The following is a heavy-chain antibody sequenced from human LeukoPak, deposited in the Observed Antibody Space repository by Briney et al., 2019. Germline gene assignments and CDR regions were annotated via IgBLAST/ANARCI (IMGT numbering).Heavy chain of an antibody. D-gene: IGHD3-22*01. J-gene: IGHJ4*02. CDR3: ARDVGTYDSSGYYYPLFDY. V-gene: IGHV1-18*04. Sequence: ASVKVSCKASGYTFTGYYMHWVRQAPGQGLEWMGWISAYNGNTNYAQKLQGRVTMTTDTSTSTAYMELRSLRSDDTAVYYCARDVGTYDSSGYYYPLFDYWGQGTLVTVSS. CDR1: GYTFTGYY. CDR2: ISAYNGNT.